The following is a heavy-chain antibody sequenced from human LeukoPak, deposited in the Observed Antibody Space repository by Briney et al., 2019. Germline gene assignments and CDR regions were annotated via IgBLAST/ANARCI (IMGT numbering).Heavy chain of an antibody. D-gene: IGHD3-22*01. CDR2: ISYDGSNK. J-gene: IGHJ4*02. CDR3: ARDPHRWYYDSSGGLDY. V-gene: IGHV3-30-3*01. CDR1: GFTFSSYA. Sequence: GRSLRLSCAASGFTFSSYAMHWVRQAPGKGLEWVAVISYDGSNKYYADSVKGRFTISRDNSKNTLYLQMNSLRAEDTAVYYCARDPHRWYYDSSGGLDYWGQGTLVTVSS.